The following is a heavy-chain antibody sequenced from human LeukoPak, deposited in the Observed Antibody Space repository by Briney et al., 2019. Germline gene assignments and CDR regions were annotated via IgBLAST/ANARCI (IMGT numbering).Heavy chain of an antibody. CDR2: INPNSGGT. V-gene: IGHV1-2*02. J-gene: IGHJ4*02. CDR1: GYTFSNFG. D-gene: IGHD3-10*01. Sequence: ASVKVSCKTSGYTFSNFGINWVRQAPGQGLEWMGWINPNSGGTKYAQKFQGRVTMTRDMSISTAYMELSRLRSDDTAVYYCARGRSGELTWAFAIDSWGQGTLVTVSS. CDR3: ARGRSGELTWAFAIDS.